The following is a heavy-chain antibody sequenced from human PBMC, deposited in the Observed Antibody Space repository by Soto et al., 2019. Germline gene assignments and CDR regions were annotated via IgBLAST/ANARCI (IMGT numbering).Heavy chain of an antibody. CDR2: ISYDGSNK. Sequence: QVQLVESGGGVVQPGRSLRLSCAASGFTFSSYAMHWVRQAPGKGLEWVAVISYDGSNKYYADSVKGRFTISRDNSKNTLYLQMNSLRAEDTAVYYCARDLGGFDGFEGLDYWGQGTLVTVSS. D-gene: IGHD3-9*01. CDR1: GFTFSSYA. CDR3: ARDLGGFDGFEGLDY. V-gene: IGHV3-30-3*01. J-gene: IGHJ4*02.